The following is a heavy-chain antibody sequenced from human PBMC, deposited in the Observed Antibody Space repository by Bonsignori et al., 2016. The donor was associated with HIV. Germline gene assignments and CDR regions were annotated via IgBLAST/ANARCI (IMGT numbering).Heavy chain of an antibody. Sequence: GSLRLSCTVSGGSISSYYWNWIRQPAGKGLEWIGRIYNSGSTNYNPSLKSRVTMSVDTSKNQFSLKLSSVTAADTAVYYCARGGLLSDYHILTGYHYYHCMDVWGKGTTVTVSS. V-gene: IGHV4-4*07. CDR1: GGSISSYY. CDR3: ARGGLLSDYHILTGYHYYHCMDV. CDR2: IYNSGST. D-gene: IGHD3-9*01. J-gene: IGHJ6*03.